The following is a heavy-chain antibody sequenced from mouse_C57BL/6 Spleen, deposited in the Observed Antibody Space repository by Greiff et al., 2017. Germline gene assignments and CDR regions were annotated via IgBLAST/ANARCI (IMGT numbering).Heavy chain of an antibody. CDR3: ARNCYFDV. CDR1: GYTFTDYY. Sequence: VQLQQSGPELVKPGASVKISCKASGYTFTDYYMNWVKQSHGQSLEWIGDINPNNGGTSYNQQFKGKATLTVDKSSSTAYMELRSLTSEDSAVYYCARNCYFDVWGTGTTVTVSS. J-gene: IGHJ1*03. V-gene: IGHV1-26*01. CDR2: INPNNGGT.